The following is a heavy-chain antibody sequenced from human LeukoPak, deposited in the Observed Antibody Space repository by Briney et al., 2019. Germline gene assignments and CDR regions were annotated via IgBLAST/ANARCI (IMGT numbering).Heavy chain of an antibody. V-gene: IGHV1-18*01. Sequence: ASVKVSCKASGGTFSSYAISWVRQAPGQGLEWMGWISAYNGNTNYAQKLQGRVTMTTDTSTSTAYMELRSLRSDDTAVYYCARDIAYYDFWSGYWSWFDPWGQGTLVTVSS. CDR2: ISAYNGNT. D-gene: IGHD3-3*01. J-gene: IGHJ5*02. CDR3: ARDIAYYDFWSGYWSWFDP. CDR1: GGTFSSYA.